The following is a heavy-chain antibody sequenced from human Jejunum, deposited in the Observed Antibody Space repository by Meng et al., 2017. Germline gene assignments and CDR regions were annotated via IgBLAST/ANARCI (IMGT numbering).Heavy chain of an antibody. CDR3: AHRIAYSSDYNVGWFDP. J-gene: IGHJ5*02. V-gene: IGHV2-5*02. Sequence: QITLKESCPTLVKPTQTLTLTCPFSGFSLTTTGVGVAWIRQPPGKALEWLALIYWDDDKRYCPSLRNRLSITKDTSENQVVLTMTNMDPADTATYYCAHRIAYSSDYNVGWFDPWGPGFLVTVSS. D-gene: IGHD6-25*01. CDR1: GFSLTTTGVG. CDR2: IYWDDDK.